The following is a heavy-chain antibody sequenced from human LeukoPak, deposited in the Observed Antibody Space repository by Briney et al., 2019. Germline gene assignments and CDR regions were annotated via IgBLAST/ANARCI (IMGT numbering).Heavy chain of an antibody. Sequence: GGSLRLSCAASGFTFDDYGMSWVRQAPGKGLEWVSGINWNGGSTGYADSVEGRFTISRDNAKNSLYLQMNSLRVEDTALYYCAREGITIKGFDPWGQGTLVTVSS. D-gene: IGHD3-9*01. CDR3: AREGITIKGFDP. CDR2: INWNGGST. V-gene: IGHV3-20*04. CDR1: GFTFDDYG. J-gene: IGHJ5*02.